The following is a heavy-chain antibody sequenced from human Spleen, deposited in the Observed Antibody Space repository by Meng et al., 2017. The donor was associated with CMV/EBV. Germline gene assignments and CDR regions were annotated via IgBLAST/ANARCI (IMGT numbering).Heavy chain of an antibody. CDR3: VRIRVGHSSPIDF. CDR1: GGSISLGSYY. J-gene: IGHJ4*01. D-gene: IGHD1-26*01. CDR2: IYYTGDI. V-gene: IGHV4-31*02. Sequence: SGGSISLGSYYWGWVRQFPERGLESIGRIYYTGDIFYNPSLKGRLTIAPDTSKNQWSLSLKFMTVADAAVYYCVRIRVGHSSPIDFWGRGTLVTVSS.